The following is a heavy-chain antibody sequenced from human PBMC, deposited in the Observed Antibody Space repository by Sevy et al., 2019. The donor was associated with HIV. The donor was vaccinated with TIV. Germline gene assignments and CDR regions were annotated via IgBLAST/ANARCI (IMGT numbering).Heavy chain of an antibody. J-gene: IGHJ6*02. Sequence: SENLSLTCTVSGASISNYYWSWIRQPPGKGLEWVGYIYNSGITKNNPSLKSRVTISVDTSKNQSSLKLSSVTAADTAVYNCAIEPPYYHILIGYGYGMDVWGQGTTVTVSS. D-gene: IGHD3-9*01. V-gene: IGHV4-59*01. CDR2: IYNSGIT. CDR1: GASISNYY. CDR3: AIEPPYYHILIGYGYGMDV.